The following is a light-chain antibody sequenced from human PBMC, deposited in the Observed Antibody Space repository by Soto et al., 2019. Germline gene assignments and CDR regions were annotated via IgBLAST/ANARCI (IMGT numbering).Light chain of an antibody. CDR3: QQYGHSPIT. V-gene: IGKV3-20*01. CDR1: QSVHSNY. Sequence: EIVLTQSPGTLSLSPGERATLSCRASQSVHSNYLAWYRQKPGQAPSLLIYGASSRATGIPDSFSGSGSGTDFTLTISRLETEDFAVYYCQQYGHSPITFGQGTRLEIK. CDR2: GAS. J-gene: IGKJ5*01.